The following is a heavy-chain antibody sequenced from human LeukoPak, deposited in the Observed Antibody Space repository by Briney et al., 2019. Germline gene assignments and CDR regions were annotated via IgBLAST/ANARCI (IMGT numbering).Heavy chain of an antibody. D-gene: IGHD1-1*01. CDR2: INHSGST. CDR1: GGSFSGYY. CDR3: ARDRGTWNDDGFDY. Sequence: SQTLSLTCAVYGGSFSGYYWSWIRQPPGKGLEWIGEINHSGSTNYNPSLKSRVTISVDTSKNQFSLKLSSVTAADTAVYYCARDRGTWNDDGFDYWGQGTLVTVSS. V-gene: IGHV4-34*01. J-gene: IGHJ4*02.